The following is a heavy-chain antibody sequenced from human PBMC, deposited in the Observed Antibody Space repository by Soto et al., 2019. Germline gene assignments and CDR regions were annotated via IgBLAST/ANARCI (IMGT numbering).Heavy chain of an antibody. V-gene: IGHV3-7*03. CDR1: GFTFSDYG. Sequence: GGSLRLSCAASGFTFSDYGMSWVRQAPGKGPEWVANIKFDGSVKQYVDSVRGRFTISRDNSRNSLFLQMNSLRAGDTAVYYCVKDGGYCSSTTCYSPRNHYFDSWGQGTLVTVSS. CDR3: VKDGGYCSSTTCYSPRNHYFDS. CDR2: IKFDGSVK. D-gene: IGHD2-2*01. J-gene: IGHJ4*02.